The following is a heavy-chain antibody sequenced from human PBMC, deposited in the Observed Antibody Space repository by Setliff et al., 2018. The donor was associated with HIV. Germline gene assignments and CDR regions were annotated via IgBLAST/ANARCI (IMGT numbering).Heavy chain of an antibody. CDR1: GGSFSGFY. V-gene: IGHV4-34*01. Sequence: PSETLSLTCAVYGGSFSGFYWSWIRQAPGKGLEWIGEINHSGKTNHNPSLKSRITLSVDTSENQFALKLASVTAADTAVYYCARGFTIFGVGFSADPTGNWFDPWGQGTLVTVSS. J-gene: IGHJ5*02. CDR2: INHSGKT. CDR3: ARGFTIFGVGFSADPTGNWFDP. D-gene: IGHD3-3*01.